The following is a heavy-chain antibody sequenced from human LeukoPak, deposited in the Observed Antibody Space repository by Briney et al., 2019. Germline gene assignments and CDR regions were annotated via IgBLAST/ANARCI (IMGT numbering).Heavy chain of an antibody. CDR1: GFKFSNYW. D-gene: IGHD3-3*01. Sequence: TGGSLRLSYAASGFKFSNYWMTWVRQAPGKGLEWVADIKQDGSEKLYVNSVRGRFTISRDNAKMSLFLQMNSLRAEDTAVYYCARDNGVVHGVYYMDVWGKGTTVTVS. J-gene: IGHJ6*03. CDR3: ARDNGVVHGVYYMDV. CDR2: IKQDGSEK. V-gene: IGHV3-7*01.